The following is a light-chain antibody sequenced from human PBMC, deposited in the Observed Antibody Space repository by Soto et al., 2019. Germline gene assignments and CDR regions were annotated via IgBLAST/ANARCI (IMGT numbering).Light chain of an antibody. V-gene: IGKV1-5*01. CDR2: DAS. CDR3: QQYNSYPWT. Sequence: GDRVTITCRASQSISSWLAWYQQKPGKAPKLLIYDASSLESGVPSRFSGSGSGTEFTLTITSLQPDDFATYYCQQYNSYPWTFGQGNKGDIK. J-gene: IGKJ1*01. CDR1: QSISSW.